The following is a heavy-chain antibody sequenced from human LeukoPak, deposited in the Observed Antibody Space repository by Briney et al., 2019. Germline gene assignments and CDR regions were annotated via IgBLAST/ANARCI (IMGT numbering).Heavy chain of an antibody. V-gene: IGHV3-74*01. Sequence: GGSLRLSCAASGFIFSNYRMNWVRQAPGKGLVWVSRINNDGSTTSYADSVKGRFTISRDNAKNTLYLQMNNLRAEDTAVYYCARDLSFGAPYNWFDPWGQGTLVTVSS. J-gene: IGHJ5*02. D-gene: IGHD3-10*01. CDR1: GFIFSNYR. CDR3: ARDLSFGAPYNWFDP. CDR2: INNDGSTT.